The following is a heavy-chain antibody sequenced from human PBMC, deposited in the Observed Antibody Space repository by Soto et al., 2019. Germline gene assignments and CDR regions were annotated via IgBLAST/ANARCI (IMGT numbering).Heavy chain of an antibody. D-gene: IGHD3-10*01. Sequence: QVQLVESGGGVVQPGRSLRLSCAASGFTFSNYVMHWVRQAPGKGLEWVAVIWNDGSNKQYGDSVKGRFTISRDNSKNTLSLQMNSLTVEDKAVYYCVRGGGIYHWGPGTLVTVSS. J-gene: IGHJ5*02. V-gene: IGHV3-33*01. CDR3: VRGGGIYH. CDR1: GFTFSNYV. CDR2: IWNDGSNK.